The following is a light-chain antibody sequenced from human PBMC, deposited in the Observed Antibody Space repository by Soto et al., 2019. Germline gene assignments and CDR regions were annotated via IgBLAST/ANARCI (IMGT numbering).Light chain of an antibody. CDR1: QRLTTTY. CDR3: QHYGGSPGT. Sequence: EIVLTQSPGTLSLSPGESATLSCRASQRLTTTYVAWYQQRPGQPPRLVIYDASNRATSIPGRFSGGGSGTDFTLSISRLEPEDFAVYYCQHYGGSPGTFGQGTKVEIK. CDR2: DAS. V-gene: IGKV3-20*01. J-gene: IGKJ1*01.